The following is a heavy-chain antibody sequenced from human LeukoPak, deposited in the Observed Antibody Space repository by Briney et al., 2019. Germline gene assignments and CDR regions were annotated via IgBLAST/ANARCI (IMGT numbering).Heavy chain of an antibody. J-gene: IGHJ6*02. CDR3: ARAMVRPYYYGMDV. D-gene: IGHD3-10*01. Sequence: ASVKVSCKASGYTFTGYYMHWVRQAPGQGLEWMGWINPNSGGTNYAQKFQGRVTMTRDTSISTAYMELSRLRSDDTAVYYCARAMVRPYYYGMDVWGQGTTVTVSS. CDR2: INPNSGGT. V-gene: IGHV1-2*02. CDR1: GYTFTGYY.